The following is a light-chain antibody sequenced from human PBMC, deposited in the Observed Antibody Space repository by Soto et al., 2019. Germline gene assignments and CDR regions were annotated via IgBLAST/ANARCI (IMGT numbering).Light chain of an antibody. CDR2: SAS. V-gene: IGKV1-39*01. CDR1: QSIASY. CDR3: QQSFSTPVT. Sequence: DIQMTQSPSSLSASVGDRVTITCRASQSIASYLNWYQQKPGKAPNLLIYSASSLQSGVPSRFSGSGSGTDFTLTISSLQPEDSATYYCQQSFSTPVTFGQGNNLEIK. J-gene: IGKJ2*01.